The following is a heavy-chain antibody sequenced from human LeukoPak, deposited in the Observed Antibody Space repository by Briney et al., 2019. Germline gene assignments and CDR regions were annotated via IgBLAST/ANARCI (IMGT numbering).Heavy chain of an antibody. V-gene: IGHV3-21*01. CDR3: ARGVVAANRIDY. Sequence: GGSLRLSCAASGSTFSSYSMNWVRQAPGKGLEWVSSISSSSSYIYYADSVKGRFTISRDNAKNSLYLQMNSLRAEDTAVYYCARGVVAANRIDYWGQGTLVTVSS. D-gene: IGHD2-15*01. CDR1: GSTFSSYS. J-gene: IGHJ4*02. CDR2: ISSSSSYI.